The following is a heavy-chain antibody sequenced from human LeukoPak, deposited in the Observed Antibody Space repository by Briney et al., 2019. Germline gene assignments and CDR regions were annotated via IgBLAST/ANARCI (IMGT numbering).Heavy chain of an antibody. CDR2: IKSKTDGGTT. CDR1: GFSFSTAS. Sequence: KPGGSLRLSCTASGFSFSTASMSWVRQAPGKGLEWVGRIKSKTDGGTTDYAAPVKGRFTISRDDSKNTLYLLMNGLKTEDTAVYYCTTDPGDWGQGTMVTVSS. CDR3: TTDPGD. D-gene: IGHD3-16*01. V-gene: IGHV3-15*01. J-gene: IGHJ3*01.